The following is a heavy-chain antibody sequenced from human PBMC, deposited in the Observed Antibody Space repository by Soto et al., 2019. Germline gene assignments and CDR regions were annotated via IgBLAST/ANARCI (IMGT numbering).Heavy chain of an antibody. CDR2: VYHSGYT. Sequence: QVQLQESGPGLLKPSATLSLTCSVSGVSLTSGSDYWSWSRQPPNMGLEWIGYVYHSGYTHYNSSLKSRGTVSIDTSKTQFSLKLGSVTTADTSLYFCARMATTRSDGFDLWGRGTMVTVSS. J-gene: IGHJ3*01. CDR3: ARMATTRSDGFDL. CDR1: GVSLTSGSDY. D-gene: IGHD1-1*01. V-gene: IGHV4-61*01.